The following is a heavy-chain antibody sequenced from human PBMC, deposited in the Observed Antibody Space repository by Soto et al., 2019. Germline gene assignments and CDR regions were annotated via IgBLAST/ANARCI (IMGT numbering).Heavy chain of an antibody. D-gene: IGHD5-18*01. CDR1: GGSFSGYS. V-gene: IGHV4-34*01. CDR2: INHGGST. Sequence: PSETLSLTCVVPGGSFSGYSWSWVRQPPGKGLEWIGAINHGGSTNYSPSLKSRLTMSLATSKNQISLKLSSVTAADTATYYCARAGYTNAWQEIFDLWGQGTLVTVSS. CDR3: ARAGYTNAWQEIFDL. J-gene: IGHJ4*02.